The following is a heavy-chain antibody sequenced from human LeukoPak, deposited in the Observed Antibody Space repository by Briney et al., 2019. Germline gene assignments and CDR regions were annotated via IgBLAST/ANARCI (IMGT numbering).Heavy chain of an antibody. CDR3: AGLRGSYLYSDY. J-gene: IGHJ4*02. D-gene: IGHD1-26*01. CDR1: GYTFTSYG. CDR2: IIPIFGTA. Sequence: SVKVSCKASGYTFTSYGISWVRQAPGQGLEWMGGIIPIFGTANYAQKFQGRVTITADESTSTAYMELSSLRSEDTAVYYCAGLRGSYLYSDYLGQGTLVTGSS. V-gene: IGHV1-69*13.